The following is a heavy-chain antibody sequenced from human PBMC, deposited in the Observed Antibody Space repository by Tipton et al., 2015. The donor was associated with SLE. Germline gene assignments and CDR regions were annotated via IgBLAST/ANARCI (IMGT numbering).Heavy chain of an antibody. CDR2: ISHSGST. V-gene: IGHV4-4*02. CDR3: ARDLVRGVSGGY. Sequence: TLSLTCAVSGGSISSNNWWSWVRQPPGKGLEWIGEISHSGSTKYNPSLKSRGTISVDKSNNQFSLRLSSVTAADTAVYYCARDLVRGVSGGYWGQGPLVAVSS. J-gene: IGHJ4*02. CDR1: GGSISSNNW. D-gene: IGHD3-10*01.